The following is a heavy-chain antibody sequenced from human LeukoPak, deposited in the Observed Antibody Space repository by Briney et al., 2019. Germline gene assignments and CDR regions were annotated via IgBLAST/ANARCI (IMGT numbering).Heavy chain of an antibody. CDR3: ASPLPGYSSSWYSFYGMDV. Sequence: SVKVSCKASGGTFSSYAISWVRQAPGQGLEWMGRIIPILGIANYAQKFQGRVTITADKSTSTAYMELSSLRSEDTAVYHCASPLPGYSSSWYSFYGMDVWGQGTTVTVSS. CDR2: IIPILGIA. J-gene: IGHJ6*02. CDR1: GGTFSSYA. D-gene: IGHD6-13*01. V-gene: IGHV1-69*04.